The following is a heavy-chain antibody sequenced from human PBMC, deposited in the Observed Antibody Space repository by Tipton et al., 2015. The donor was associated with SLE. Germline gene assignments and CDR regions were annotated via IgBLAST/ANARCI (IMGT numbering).Heavy chain of an antibody. J-gene: IGHJ4*02. CDR1: GGSISSYY. Sequence: TLSLTCTVSGGSISSYYWSWIRQPPGKGLEWIGYIYYSGGSNYNPSLKSRVAMSVDMSKNQFSLKLTSVTAADTAVYYCASGNPVMPLWGQGTLVTVSS. D-gene: IGHD1-1*01. V-gene: IGHV4-59*01. CDR2: IYYSGGS. CDR3: ASGNPVMPL.